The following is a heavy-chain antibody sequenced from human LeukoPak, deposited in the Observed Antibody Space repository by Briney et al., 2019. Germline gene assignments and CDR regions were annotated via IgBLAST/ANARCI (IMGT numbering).Heavy chain of an antibody. Sequence: GASVKVSCKVSGYTFTDYYMHWVQQAPGKGLEWMGLVDPEDGETIYAEKFQGRVTITADTSTDTAYMELSSLRSEDTAVYYCAAGPGSSGWLKPWGQGTLVTVSS. J-gene: IGHJ5*02. V-gene: IGHV1-69-2*01. CDR2: VDPEDGET. CDR3: AAGPGSSGWLKP. CDR1: GYTFTDYY. D-gene: IGHD6-19*01.